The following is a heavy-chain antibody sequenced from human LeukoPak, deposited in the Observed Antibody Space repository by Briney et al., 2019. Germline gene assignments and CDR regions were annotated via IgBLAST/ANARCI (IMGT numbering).Heavy chain of an antibody. J-gene: IGHJ4*02. Sequence: APVKVSCKASGYSFTTYAINWVRQAPGQGLEWMGWINTNTGNPTYAQGFTGRIVFSLNTSVTTTYLQISSLKAEDAAVYYCARSSWVQRSSDFWGQGTLVTVSS. CDR2: INTNTGNP. V-gene: IGHV7-4-1*02. D-gene: IGHD6-25*01. CDR1: GYSFTTYA. CDR3: ARSSWVQRSSDF.